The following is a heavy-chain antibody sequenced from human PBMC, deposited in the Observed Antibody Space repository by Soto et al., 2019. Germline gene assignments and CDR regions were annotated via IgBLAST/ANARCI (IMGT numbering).Heavy chain of an antibody. Sequence: SQTLSLTCAISGDSVSSNSAAWNWIRQSPSRGLEWLGRTYYRSKWYNDYAVSVKSRITINPDTSKNQFSLQLNSVTPEDTAVYYCARGVGQWLVLGISYFDYWGQGTLVTGSS. V-gene: IGHV6-1*01. CDR1: GDSVSSNSAA. J-gene: IGHJ4*02. D-gene: IGHD6-19*01. CDR2: TYYRSKWYN. CDR3: ARGVGQWLVLGISYFDY.